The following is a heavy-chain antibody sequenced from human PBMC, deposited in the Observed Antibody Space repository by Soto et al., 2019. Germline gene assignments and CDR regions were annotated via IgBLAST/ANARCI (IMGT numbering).Heavy chain of an antibody. CDR1: GYTFTSYG. Sequence: GASVKVSCKASGYTFTSYGISWVRQAPGQGLEWMGWISAYNGNTNYAQKLQGRVTMTTDTSTSTAYMELRSLRSDDTAVYYCARDLFYSSSGYYYYGMDVWGQGTTVTVSS. CDR3: ARDLFYSSSGYYYYGMDV. J-gene: IGHJ6*02. CDR2: ISAYNGNT. V-gene: IGHV1-18*04. D-gene: IGHD6-6*01.